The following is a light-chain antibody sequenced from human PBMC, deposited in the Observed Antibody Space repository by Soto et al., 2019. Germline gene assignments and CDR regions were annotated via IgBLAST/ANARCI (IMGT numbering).Light chain of an antibody. J-gene: IGKJ2*01. Sequence: DIQMTQSPSTLSASVGDRVTITCRASQSISSWLAWYQQKPGKAPKPLIYKASSLESGVPSRCSGSGSGTECTLNISSLQPDDFATYYCQQYNSYSTTFGQGTKLEIK. CDR1: QSISSW. V-gene: IGKV1-5*03. CDR3: QQYNSYSTT. CDR2: KAS.